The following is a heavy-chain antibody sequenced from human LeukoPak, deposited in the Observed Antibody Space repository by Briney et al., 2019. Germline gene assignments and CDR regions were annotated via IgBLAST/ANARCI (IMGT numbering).Heavy chain of an antibody. J-gene: IGHJ4*02. CDR3: ARRSYYFDY. Sequence: SEALSLTCTVSGGSISSSSYYWGWIRQPPGKGLEWIGSIYYSGSTYYNPSLKSRVTISVDTSKNQFSLKLSSVTAADTAVYYCARRSYYFDYWGQGTLVTVSS. CDR1: GGSISSSSYY. CDR2: IYYSGST. D-gene: IGHD1-26*01. V-gene: IGHV4-39*07.